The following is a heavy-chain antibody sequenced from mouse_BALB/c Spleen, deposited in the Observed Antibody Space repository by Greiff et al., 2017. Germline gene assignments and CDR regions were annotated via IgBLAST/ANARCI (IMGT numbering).Heavy chain of an antibody. CDR1: GFSLTSYG. J-gene: IGHJ4*01. CDR3: ARNPYGNWAMDY. V-gene: IGHV2-2*02. D-gene: IGHD2-1*01. CDR2: IWSGGST. Sequence: QVQLKESGPGLVQPSQSLSITCTVSGFSLTSYGVHWVRQSPGKGLEWLGVIWSGGSTDYNAAFISRLSISKDNSKSQVFFKMNSLQANDTATYYCARNPYGNWAMDYWGQGTSVTVSS.